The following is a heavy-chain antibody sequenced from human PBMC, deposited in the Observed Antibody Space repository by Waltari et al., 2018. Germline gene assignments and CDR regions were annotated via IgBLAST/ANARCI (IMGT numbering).Heavy chain of an antibody. V-gene: IGHV4-39*01. J-gene: IGHJ4*02. D-gene: IGHD5-12*01. Sequence: QLQLQESGPGLVKPSETLSLSCSVSGDSISSSNSSWGWIRQPPGKGLEWIASVYYSGTTYYNPPLKSRVTISADTSRNQFYLRLTSVTATDTAVYYCARSSAGMPRWLGDYWGQGILVTVSS. CDR1: GDSISSSNSS. CDR2: VYYSGTT. CDR3: ARSSAGMPRWLGDY.